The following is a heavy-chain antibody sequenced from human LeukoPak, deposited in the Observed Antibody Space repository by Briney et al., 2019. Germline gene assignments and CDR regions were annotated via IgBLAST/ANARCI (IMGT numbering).Heavy chain of an antibody. Sequence: GGSLRLSCAASGFTFSDYYMSWIRQAPGKGLEWISYISSSDNTTYYADSVEGRFTISRDNAKNSLYLQMISLRAEDTAVYYCARERYYGSGNXXGMXVW. V-gene: IGHV3-11*01. J-gene: IGHJ6*01. CDR1: GFTFSDYY. CDR2: ISSSDNTT. CDR3: ARERYYGSGNXXGMXV. D-gene: IGHD3-10*01.